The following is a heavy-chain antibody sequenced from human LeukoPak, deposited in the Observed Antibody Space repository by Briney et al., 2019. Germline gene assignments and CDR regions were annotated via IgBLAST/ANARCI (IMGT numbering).Heavy chain of an antibody. CDR2: ISSSSSYI. Sequence: GASVKVSCKASGYTFSSYSMNWVRQAPGKGLEWVSSISSSSSYIYYADSVKGRFTISRDNAKNSLYLQMNSLRAEDTAVYYCARELEYSSSWYDYWGQGTLVTVSS. J-gene: IGHJ4*02. CDR3: ARELEYSSSWYDY. D-gene: IGHD6-13*01. CDR1: GYTFSSYS. V-gene: IGHV3-21*01.